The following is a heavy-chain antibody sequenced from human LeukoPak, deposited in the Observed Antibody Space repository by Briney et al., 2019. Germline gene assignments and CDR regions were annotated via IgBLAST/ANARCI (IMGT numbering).Heavy chain of an antibody. CDR2: ISSSGSTI. J-gene: IGHJ1*01. Sequence: PGGSLRLSCAAAGFTFSSYEMNWVRQAPGKGLEWVSYISSSGSTIYYADSVKGRFTISRDNAKNSLYLQMNSLRAEDTAVYYCARDTGSGWYVYFQHWGQGTLVTVSS. V-gene: IGHV3-48*03. CDR1: GFTFSSYE. D-gene: IGHD6-19*01. CDR3: ARDTGSGWYVYFQH.